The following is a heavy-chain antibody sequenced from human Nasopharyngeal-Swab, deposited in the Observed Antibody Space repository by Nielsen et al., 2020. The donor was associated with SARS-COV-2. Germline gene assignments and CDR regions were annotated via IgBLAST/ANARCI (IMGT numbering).Heavy chain of an antibody. CDR2: IYYSGST. D-gene: IGHD3-10*01. Sequence: SETLSLTCTVSGGSISSSSYYWGWIRQPPGKGLEWIGSIYYSGSTYYNPSLKSRVTISVDTSKNQFSLKLSSVTAADTAVYYCSSGELLLGYWGQGTLVTVSS. CDR3: SSGELLLGY. J-gene: IGHJ4*02. CDR1: GGSISSSSYY. V-gene: IGHV4-39*01.